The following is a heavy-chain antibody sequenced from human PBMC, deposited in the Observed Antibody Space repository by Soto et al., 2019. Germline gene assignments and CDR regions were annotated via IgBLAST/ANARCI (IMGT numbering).Heavy chain of an antibody. V-gene: IGHV4-30-4*01. CDR3: ARAPPVVTDI. Sequence: QVQLKETGPGLVKPSQTLFLTCTVSGCAISSGDYYWRWIRQPPGKGLEWIGYIYYSGSTYYNPSLKSRVTIAADTSKNRFSLNLSSVTAADTAVYYCARAPPVVTDIWGQGTTVTVSS. J-gene: IGHJ6*02. CDR1: GCAISSGDYY. CDR2: IYYSGST. D-gene: IGHD5-18*01.